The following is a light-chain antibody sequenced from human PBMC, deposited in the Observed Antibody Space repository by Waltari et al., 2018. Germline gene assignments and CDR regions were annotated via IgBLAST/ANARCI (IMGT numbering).Light chain of an antibody. CDR3: LQTYSTLMFS. J-gene: IGKJ3*01. V-gene: IGKV1-39*01. CDR1: QSITNY. Sequence: DLQMTQSPSSLSASVGDRVTMTCRASQSITNYLSWYQHKLGEAPNLLVYDASTLVSGVPSRLNGSGSGTEFTLTISSLQPEDLATYYCLQTYSTLMFSFGPGTKVDL. CDR2: DAS.